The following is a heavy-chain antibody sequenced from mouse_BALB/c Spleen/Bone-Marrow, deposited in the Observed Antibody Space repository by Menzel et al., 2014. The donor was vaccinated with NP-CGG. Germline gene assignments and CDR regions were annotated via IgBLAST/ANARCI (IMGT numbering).Heavy chain of an antibody. CDR2: ISSGGST. CDR1: GFTFSSYA. J-gene: IGHJ4*01. Sequence: EVMLVESGGGLVKPGGSLKLSCAASGFTFSSYAMSWVRQTPEKGLEWVASISSGGSTYYPDSVKGRFTISRDNARNILYLQMSSLRSEDTAMYYCAREGGTTAHYYAMDYWGQGTSVTVSS. D-gene: IGHD1-2*01. CDR3: AREGGTTAHYYAMDY. V-gene: IGHV5-6-5*01.